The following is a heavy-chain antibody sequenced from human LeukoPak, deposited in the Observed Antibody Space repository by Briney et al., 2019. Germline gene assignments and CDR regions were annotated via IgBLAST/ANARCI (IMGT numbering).Heavy chain of an antibody. CDR1: GYSISSYY. V-gene: IGHV4-59*01. Sequence: SETLSLTCTVSGYSISSYYWSWIRQPPGKGLEWIGYIYYSGSTNYNPSLKSRVTISVDTSKNQFSLKLSSVTAADTAVYYCARTRSAYCGGDCYSRAFDIWGQGTMVTVSS. CDR3: ARTRSAYCGGDCYSRAFDI. CDR2: IYYSGST. D-gene: IGHD2-21*02. J-gene: IGHJ3*02.